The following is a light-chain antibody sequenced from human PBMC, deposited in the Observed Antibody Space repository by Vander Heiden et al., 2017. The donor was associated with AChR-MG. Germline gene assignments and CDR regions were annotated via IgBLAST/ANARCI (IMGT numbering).Light chain of an antibody. CDR2: DTA. J-gene: IGLJ2*01. V-gene: IGLV1-40*01. CDR3: QSYDSSLRGNVV. CDR1: SSNVGAGYD. Sequence: QPALTQPPSVSRAPRQKVTISCTGSSSNVGAGYDVHWYQQVPGTAPQLLIYDTATRPSGVPDRFSASKSGTSASLAITGLQAEDEADYYCQSYDSSLRGNVVFGGGTKLTVL.